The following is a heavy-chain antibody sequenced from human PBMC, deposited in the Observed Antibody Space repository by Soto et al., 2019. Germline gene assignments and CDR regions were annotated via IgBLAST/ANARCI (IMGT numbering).Heavy chain of an antibody. CDR1: GFTFSSYG. Sequence: PGGSLRLSCAASGFTFSSYGMHWVRQAPGKGLEWVAVISYDGSNKYYADSVKGRFTISRDNSKNTLYLQMNSLRAEDTAVYYCAKDRVDYGDFYYFDYWGQGTLVTVSS. J-gene: IGHJ4*02. CDR3: AKDRVDYGDFYYFDY. D-gene: IGHD4-17*01. V-gene: IGHV3-30*18. CDR2: ISYDGSNK.